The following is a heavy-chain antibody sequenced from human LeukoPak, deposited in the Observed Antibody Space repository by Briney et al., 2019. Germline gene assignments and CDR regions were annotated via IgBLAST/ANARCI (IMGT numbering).Heavy chain of an antibody. CDR1: GFTVSSNY. CDR2: IYSGGST. D-gene: IGHD2-21*02. Sequence: PGGSLRLSCAASGFTVSSNYMSWVRQGPGKGLEWVSVIYSGGSTYYADSVMGRFTISRDNSKNTLYLQMNSLRAEDTAVYYCARDCGGDCSDAFDICGQGTMVTVSS. V-gene: IGHV3-53*01. J-gene: IGHJ3*02. CDR3: ARDCGGDCSDAFDI.